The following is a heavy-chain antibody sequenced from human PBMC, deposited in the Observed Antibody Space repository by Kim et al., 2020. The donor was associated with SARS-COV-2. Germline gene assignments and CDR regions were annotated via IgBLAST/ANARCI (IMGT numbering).Heavy chain of an antibody. J-gene: IGHJ6*02. CDR2: IGTAGDT. V-gene: IGHV3-13*01. CDR1: GFTFSSYD. D-gene: IGHD3-16*01. CDR3: ARAPRGGPYYYYGMDV. Sequence: GGSLRLSCAASGFTFSSYDMHWVRQATGKGLEWVSAIGTAGDTYYPGSVKGRFTISRENAKNSLYLQMNSLRAGDTAVYYCARAPRGGPYYYYGMDVWGQGTTVTVSS.